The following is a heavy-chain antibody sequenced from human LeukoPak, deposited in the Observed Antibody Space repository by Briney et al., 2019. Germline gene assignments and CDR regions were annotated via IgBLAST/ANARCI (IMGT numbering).Heavy chain of an antibody. V-gene: IGHV4-59*01. CDR1: GGSISSYY. J-gene: IGHJ5*02. CDR2: IYYSGST. D-gene: IGHD6-6*01. Sequence: SETLSLTCTVSGGSISSYYWSWSRQPPGKGLEWIGYIYYSGSTNYNPSLKSRVTISVDTSKNQFSLKLSSVTAADTAVYYCARGSSPNWFDPWGQGTLVTVSS. CDR3: ARGSSPNWFDP.